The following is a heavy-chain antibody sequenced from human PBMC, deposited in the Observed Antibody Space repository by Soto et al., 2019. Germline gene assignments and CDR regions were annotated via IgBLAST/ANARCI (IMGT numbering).Heavy chain of an antibody. V-gene: IGHV4-34*01. CDR2: INHSGST. J-gene: IGHJ4*02. CDR3: ARNTQETVYDFWSAKSAIDY. D-gene: IGHD3-3*01. Sequence: SETLSLTCAVYGGSFSGYYWSWIRQPPGKGLEWIGEINHSGSTNYNPSLKSRVTISVDTSKNQFSLKLSSVTAADTAVYYCARNTQETVYDFWSAKSAIDYWGQGTLVTVSS. CDR1: GGSFSGYY.